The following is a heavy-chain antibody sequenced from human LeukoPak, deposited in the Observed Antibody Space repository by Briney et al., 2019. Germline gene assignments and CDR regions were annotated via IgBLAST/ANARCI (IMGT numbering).Heavy chain of an antibody. Sequence: PSETLSLTCSVTGVSITDYYWSWIRQPPGKGLEWIGYIYYKGYTNYSPSLESRVTISMDTSKSQFSLKLRSVTAADTAVYYCASTPLSDLDIWGQGTMVIVSS. J-gene: IGHJ3*02. V-gene: IGHV4-59*01. CDR2: IYYKGYT. CDR3: ASTPLSDLDI. CDR1: GVSITDYY.